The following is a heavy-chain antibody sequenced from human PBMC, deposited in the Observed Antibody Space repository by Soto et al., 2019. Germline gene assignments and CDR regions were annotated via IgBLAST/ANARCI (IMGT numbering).Heavy chain of an antibody. CDR3: ARGETVVTPYFDY. J-gene: IGHJ4*02. CDR1: GFTFSTYP. D-gene: IGHD3-22*01. Sequence: VQLVESGGGVVQPGRSLRLSGAASGFTFSTYPMHWVRQAPGRGLEWVTVISYDGTNKYYADSVRGRFTISRDNSKNTLYLQMNSLRAEDTALYYCARGETVVTPYFDYWGQGTLVTVSS. V-gene: IGHV3-30-3*01. CDR2: ISYDGTNK.